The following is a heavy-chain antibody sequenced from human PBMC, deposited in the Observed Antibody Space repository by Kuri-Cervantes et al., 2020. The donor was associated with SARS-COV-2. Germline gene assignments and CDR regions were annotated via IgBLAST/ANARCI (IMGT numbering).Heavy chain of an antibody. J-gene: IGHJ4*02. CDR3: ARDGGYCSSTSCYTTPEY. CDR2: IWCDGSNK. D-gene: IGHD2-2*02. Sequence: GESLKISCAASGFTFSSYGMHWVRQAPGKGLEWVAVIWCDGSNKYYADSVKGRFTISRDNSKNTLYLQMNSLRAEDTAVYYCARDGGYCSSTSCYTTPEYWGQGTLVTVSS. V-gene: IGHV3-33*08. CDR1: GFTFSSYG.